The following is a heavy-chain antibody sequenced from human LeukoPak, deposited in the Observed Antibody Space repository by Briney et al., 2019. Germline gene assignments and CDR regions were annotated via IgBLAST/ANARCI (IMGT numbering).Heavy chain of an antibody. D-gene: IGHD3-10*01. CDR2: ISGSGGST. CDR1: GFTFSNAY. Sequence: GGSLRLSCAASGFTFSNAYMNWVRQAPGKGLEWVSAISGSGGSTYYADSVKGRFTISRDNSKNTLYLQMNSLRAEDTAVYYCAKSRDYYGSGGPAVGYWGRGTLVTVSS. J-gene: IGHJ4*02. CDR3: AKSRDYYGSGGPAVGY. V-gene: IGHV3-23*01.